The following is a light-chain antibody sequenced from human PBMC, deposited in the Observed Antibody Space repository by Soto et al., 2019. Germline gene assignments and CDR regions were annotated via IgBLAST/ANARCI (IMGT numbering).Light chain of an antibody. Sequence: DIVMTQSPDSLAVSLGERATINCKSSQTVLYSSNNKNYFAWYQQKPGQPPKLLFYWASTRESGVPDRFSGSGSGTDFTLTISSLQAEDVAVYYCQQYYSIPYTFGQGTKLEIK. J-gene: IGKJ2*01. V-gene: IGKV4-1*01. CDR2: WAS. CDR1: QTVLYSSNNKNY. CDR3: QQYYSIPYT.